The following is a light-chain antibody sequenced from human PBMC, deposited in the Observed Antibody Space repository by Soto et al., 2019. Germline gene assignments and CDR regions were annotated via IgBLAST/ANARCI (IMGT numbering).Light chain of an antibody. Sequence: QSALTQPASVSGSPGQSITISCTGTSSEVGSYNLVSWYQQHPGKTPKLMIYEASKRPSGVSDRFFGSKSGNTASLTISGLQAEDEADYYCCSYAGSTTFVIFGGGTKLTVL. J-gene: IGLJ2*01. CDR1: SSEVGSYNL. CDR3: CSYAGSTTFVI. CDR2: EAS. V-gene: IGLV2-23*01.